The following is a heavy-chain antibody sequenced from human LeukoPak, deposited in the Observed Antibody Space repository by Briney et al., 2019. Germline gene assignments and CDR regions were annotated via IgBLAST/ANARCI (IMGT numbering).Heavy chain of an antibody. CDR3: AVDDY. V-gene: IGHV4-4*07. CDR2: IYTSGST. Sequence: PSETLSLTCTVSGDSISSYYWSWIRPPAGKGLEWIGHIYTSGSTNYNPSLKSRVTMSVDTSKNQCSLKLSSVTAADTAVYYCAVDDYWGQGTLVTVSS. J-gene: IGHJ4*02. CDR1: GDSISSYY. D-gene: IGHD5-12*01.